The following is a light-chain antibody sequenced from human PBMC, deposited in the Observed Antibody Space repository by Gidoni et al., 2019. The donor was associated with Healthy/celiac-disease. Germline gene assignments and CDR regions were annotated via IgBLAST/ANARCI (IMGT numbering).Light chain of an antibody. Sequence: EIVLTQSPCTLYLAPGERATLSCRASPSVSSSYLAWYQQKPGQAPRLLIYGASSMATGIPDRFSGSGSGTDFTLTISRLEPEDFAVYYCQQYGSSLYTFGQGTKLEIK. V-gene: IGKV3-20*01. CDR3: QQYGSSLYT. CDR2: GAS. J-gene: IGKJ2*01. CDR1: PSVSSSY.